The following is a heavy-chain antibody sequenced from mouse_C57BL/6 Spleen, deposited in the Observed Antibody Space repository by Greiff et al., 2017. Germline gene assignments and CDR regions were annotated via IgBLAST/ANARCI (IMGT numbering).Heavy chain of an antibody. V-gene: IGHV5-16*01. CDR3: AKLGQGYYFDY. Sequence: EVKLVESEGGLVQPGSSMKLSCTASGFTFSDYYMAWVRQVPEKGLEWVANINYDGSSTYYLDSLKSRFIISRDNAKNILYLQMSSLKSEDTATYYCAKLGQGYYFDYWGQGTTLTVSS. J-gene: IGHJ2*01. CDR1: GFTFSDYY. CDR2: INYDGSST. D-gene: IGHD4-1*01.